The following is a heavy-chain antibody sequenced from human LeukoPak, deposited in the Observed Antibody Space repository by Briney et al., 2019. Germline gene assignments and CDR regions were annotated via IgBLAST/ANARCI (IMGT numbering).Heavy chain of an antibody. CDR3: ARDIDSTVAGNWFDP. V-gene: IGHV3-21*01. D-gene: IGHD6-19*01. J-gene: IGHJ5*02. CDR2: ISSSSSYI. CDR1: GFTFSSAW. Sequence: GGSLRLSCAASGFTFSSAWMTWVRQTPGKGLEWVSSISSSSSYIYYADSVKGRFTISRDNAKNSLYLQMNSLRAEDTAVYYCARDIDSTVAGNWFDPWGQGTLVTVSS.